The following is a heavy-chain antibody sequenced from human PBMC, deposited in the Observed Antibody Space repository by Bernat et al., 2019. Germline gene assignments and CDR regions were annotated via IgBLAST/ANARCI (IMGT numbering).Heavy chain of an antibody. Sequence: QLQLQESGPGLVKPSETLSLTCTVSGGSISSSSYYWGWIRQHPGKGLEWIGYIYYSGSTYYNPSLKSQVTISVDTSKNQFSLKLSSVTAADTAVYYCARGVEQWLVPSIWFDPWGQGTLVTVSS. CDR2: IYYSGST. V-gene: IGHV4-31*01. D-gene: IGHD6-19*01. J-gene: IGHJ5*02. CDR1: GGSISSSSYY. CDR3: ARGVEQWLVPSIWFDP.